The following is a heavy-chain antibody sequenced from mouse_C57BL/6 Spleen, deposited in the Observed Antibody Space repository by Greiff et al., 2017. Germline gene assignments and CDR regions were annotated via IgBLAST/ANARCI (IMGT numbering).Heavy chain of an antibody. CDR3: ARVLDSSGYYYAMDY. CDR1: GFTFSDYY. V-gene: IGHV5-16*01. D-gene: IGHD3-2*02. J-gene: IGHJ4*01. Sequence: EVMLVESEGGLVQPGSSMKLSCTASGFTFSDYYMAWVRQVPEKGLEWVANINYDGSSTYYLDSLKSRFIISRDNAKNILYLQMSSLKSEDTATYYCARVLDSSGYYYAMDYWGQGTSVTVSS. CDR2: INYDGSST.